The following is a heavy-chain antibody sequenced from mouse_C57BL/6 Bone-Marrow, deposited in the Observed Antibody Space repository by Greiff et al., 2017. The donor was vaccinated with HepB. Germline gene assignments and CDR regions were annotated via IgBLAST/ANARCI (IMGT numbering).Heavy chain of an antibody. D-gene: IGHD1-1*01. CDR3: ARRGDYYGSSYVFAY. V-gene: IGHV1-81*01. Sequence: VQLQQSGAELARPGASVKLSCKASGYTFTSYGISWVKQRTGQGLEWIGEIYPRSGNNYYNEKFKGKATLTADKSSSTAYMELRSLTSEDSAVYFCARRGDYYGSSYVFAYWGQGTLVTVSA. CDR1: GYTFTSYG. CDR2: IYPRSGNN. J-gene: IGHJ3*01.